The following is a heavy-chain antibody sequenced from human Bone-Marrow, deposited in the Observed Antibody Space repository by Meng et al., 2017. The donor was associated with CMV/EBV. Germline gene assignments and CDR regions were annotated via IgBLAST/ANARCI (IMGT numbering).Heavy chain of an antibody. D-gene: IGHD4-11*01. J-gene: IGHJ6*02. CDR3: ARHRYSNYEGGYGMDV. CDR1: GFTFSSYA. V-gene: IGHV3-30-3*01. CDR2: ISYDGSNK. Sequence: GGSLRLSCAASGFTFSSYAMHWVRQAPGKGLEWVAVISYDGSNKYYADSVKGRFTISRDNAKNSLYLQMNSLRAEDTAVYYCARHRYSNYEGGYGMDVWGQGTTVTVSS.